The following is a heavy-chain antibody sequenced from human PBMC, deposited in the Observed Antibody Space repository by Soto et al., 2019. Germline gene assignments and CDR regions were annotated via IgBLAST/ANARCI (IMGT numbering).Heavy chain of an antibody. V-gene: IGHV3-53*01. D-gene: IGHD3-10*01. CDR2: IYSGGYT. CDR1: GFTVSNNY. J-gene: IGHJ4*02. Sequence: EVQLVESGGGLIQPGGSLRLSCAVSGFTVSNNYMSWVRQAPGKGLEGVSVIYSGGYTAYGDSVKGRFTISRDNSKNTISLQRNSPGAADPAVYYWGTRAGGGGYWGQGTLVTVSS. CDR3: GTRAGGGGY.